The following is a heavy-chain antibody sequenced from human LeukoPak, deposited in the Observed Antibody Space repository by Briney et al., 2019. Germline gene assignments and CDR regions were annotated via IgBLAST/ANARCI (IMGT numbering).Heavy chain of an antibody. D-gene: IGHD5-24*01. CDR1: GFTFSRYA. CDR2: ISGSGGST. CDR3: AKDNYRDGYNSGTFDY. J-gene: IGHJ4*02. Sequence: GGSLRLSCAASGFTFSRYAMSWVRQAPGKGLEWVSAISGSGGSTYYADSVKGRFIISRDNSKNTLYLQMNSLRAEDTAVYYCAKDNYRDGYNSGTFDYWGQGTLVTVSS. V-gene: IGHV3-23*01.